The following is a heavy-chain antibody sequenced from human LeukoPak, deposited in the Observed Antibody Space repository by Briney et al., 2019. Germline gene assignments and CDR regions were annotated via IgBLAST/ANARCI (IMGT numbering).Heavy chain of an antibody. J-gene: IGHJ4*02. CDR1: GFTFSSYN. CDR2: ISISSRTI. Sequence: GGSLRLSCEASGFTFSSYNMNWVRQAPGKGLEWVSYISISSRTIYYADSVKGRFTISRDNAKNSLYLQMNSLRAEDTAVYYCARNPDRSPAYWGQGTLVTVSS. CDR3: ARNPDRSPAY. V-gene: IGHV3-48*01.